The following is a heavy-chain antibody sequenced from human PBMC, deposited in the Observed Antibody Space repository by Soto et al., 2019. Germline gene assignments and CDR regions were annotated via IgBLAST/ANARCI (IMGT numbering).Heavy chain of an antibody. V-gene: IGHV3-64*01. CDR3: ARDSGGSGWYGFMNDYYYGMDV. Sequence: GGSLRLSCAASGFTFSSYAMHWVRQAPGKGLEYVSAISSNGGSTYYANSVKGRFTISRDNSKNTLYLQMGSLRAEDMAVYYCARDSGGSGWYGFMNDYYYGMDVWGQGT. CDR2: ISSNGGST. J-gene: IGHJ6*02. D-gene: IGHD6-19*01. CDR1: GFTFSSYA.